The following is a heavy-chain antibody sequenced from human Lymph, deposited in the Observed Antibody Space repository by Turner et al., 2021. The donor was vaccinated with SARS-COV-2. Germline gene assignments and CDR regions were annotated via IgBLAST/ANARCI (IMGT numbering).Heavy chain of an antibody. CDR1: GFTFDDYA. Sequence: EVQLVESGGGVVQPGGSLRPSCAASGFTFDDYAMHWGRQAPGKGLEWVSLISGDGGSTYYADSGKGRFTISRDDSKNSLYLQINSLRTEDTALYYCAKEGLSGRRLQFVPYFAYWGQGTLVSVSS. CDR3: AKEGLSGRRLQFVPYFAY. D-gene: IGHD5-12*01. CDR2: ISGDGGST. J-gene: IGHJ4*02. V-gene: IGHV3-43*02.